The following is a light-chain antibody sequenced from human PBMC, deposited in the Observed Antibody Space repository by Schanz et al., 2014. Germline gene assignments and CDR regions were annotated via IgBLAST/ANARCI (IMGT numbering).Light chain of an antibody. V-gene: IGLV2-14*01. CDR2: NVN. Sequence: ALTQPASVSGSPGQSITISCTGTSSDVGSYDYVSWYQQQPGTVPKPVIYNVNTRPSGVPDRFSGSKSGNTASMTISGLQAEDEDDYYCSSYGGNLGVFGTGTKLTVL. J-gene: IGLJ1*01. CDR3: SSYGGNLGV. CDR1: SSDVGSYDY.